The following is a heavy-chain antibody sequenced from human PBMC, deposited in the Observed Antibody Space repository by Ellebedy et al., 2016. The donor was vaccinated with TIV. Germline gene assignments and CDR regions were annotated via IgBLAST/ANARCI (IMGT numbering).Heavy chain of an antibody. V-gene: IGHV4-59*01. D-gene: IGHD3-3*01. CDR1: GASISSYY. CDR2: IYYSENT. J-gene: IGHJ5*02. Sequence: MPSETLSLTCTVSGASISSYYWTWIRQPPGKGLEWIGYIYYSENTNYNPSLKSRVAISIETSKNQFSLRLSSVTAADTAVYYCAMGRIRSRFDPWGQGTLVTVSS. CDR3: AMGRIRSRFDP.